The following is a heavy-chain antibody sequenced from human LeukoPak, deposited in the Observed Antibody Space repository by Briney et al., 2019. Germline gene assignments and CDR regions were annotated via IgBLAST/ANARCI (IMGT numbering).Heavy chain of an antibody. CDR1: GFTFSSYS. CDR3: ARDLSFWSGYLLPDFDY. V-gene: IGHV3-21*01. CDR2: ISSSSSYI. D-gene: IGHD3-3*01. Sequence: GGSLRLSCAASGFTFSSYSMNWVRQAPGRGLEWVSSISSSSSYIYYADSVKGRFTISRDNAKNSLYLQMNSLRAEDTAVYYCARDLSFWSGYLLPDFDYWGQGTLVTVSS. J-gene: IGHJ4*02.